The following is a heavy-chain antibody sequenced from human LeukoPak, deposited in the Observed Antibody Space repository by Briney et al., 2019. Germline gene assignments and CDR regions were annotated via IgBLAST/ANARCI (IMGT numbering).Heavy chain of an antibody. Sequence: GGSLRLSCAAFGFTFSNFGMHWVRQVPGKGLEWVTFIGNDGRNKKYGDSVKGRFTISRDNSKNTLSLQLSSLRGEDTAVYYCARGPERARVGITNYYYHYMDVWGTGTMVTISS. CDR2: IGNDGRNK. D-gene: IGHD1-26*01. CDR3: ARGPERARVGITNYYYHYMDV. J-gene: IGHJ6*03. V-gene: IGHV3-30*02. CDR1: GFTFSNFG.